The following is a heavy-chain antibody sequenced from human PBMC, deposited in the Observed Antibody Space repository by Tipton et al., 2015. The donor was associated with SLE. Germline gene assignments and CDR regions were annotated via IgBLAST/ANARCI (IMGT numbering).Heavy chain of an antibody. CDR2: ISSSGSTI. CDR3: ARGSRGYSYGIDY. V-gene: IGHV3-48*03. Sequence: SLRLSCAASGFTFSSYEMNWVRQAPGKGLEWVSYISSSGSTIYYADSVKGRFTISRDNAKNSLYLQMNSLRAEDTAVYYCARGSRGYSYGIDYWGQGTLVTVSS. J-gene: IGHJ4*02. D-gene: IGHD5-18*01. CDR1: GFTFSSYE.